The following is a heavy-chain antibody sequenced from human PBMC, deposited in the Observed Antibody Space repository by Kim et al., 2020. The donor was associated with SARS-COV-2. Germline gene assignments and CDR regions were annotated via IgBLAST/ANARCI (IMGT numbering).Heavy chain of an antibody. J-gene: IGHJ5*02. CDR2: T. V-gene: IGHV1-2*02. Sequence: TRSVRKYQGRVSMTRDTSTTTAYMELNSLTSDDTAVYYCARGGPAHEFDPWGQGTLVTVSS. CDR3: ARGGPAHEFDP.